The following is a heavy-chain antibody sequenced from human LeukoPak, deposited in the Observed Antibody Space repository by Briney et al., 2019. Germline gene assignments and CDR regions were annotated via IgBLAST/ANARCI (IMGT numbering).Heavy chain of an antibody. CDR1: GYSISSGYY. Sequence: SETLSLTCNVSGYSISSGYYWAWIRQSPGKGLEWIGSIYHSGSTYYNPSLKSRVTMSVDTSKKQFSLNLSSVTAADTAVYYCATTPREYSSTWYYFDYWGQGILVTVSS. D-gene: IGHD6-13*01. CDR3: ATTPREYSSTWYYFDY. CDR2: IYHSGST. J-gene: IGHJ4*02. V-gene: IGHV4-38-2*02.